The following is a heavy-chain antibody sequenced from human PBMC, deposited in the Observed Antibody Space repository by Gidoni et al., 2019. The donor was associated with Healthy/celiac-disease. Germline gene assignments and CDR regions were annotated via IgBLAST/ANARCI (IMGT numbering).Heavy chain of an antibody. V-gene: IGHV3-7*03. CDR1: GFTFSSYW. CDR3: AMLYYDFWSGYPPVDY. CDR2: IKQDGSEK. J-gene: IGHJ4*02. D-gene: IGHD3-3*01. Sequence: EVQLVESGGGLVQPGGSLRLSCAASGFTFSSYWMSWVRQAPGKGLEWVANIKQDGSEKYYVDSVKGRFTISRDNAKNSLYLQMNSLRAEDTAVYYCAMLYYDFWSGYPPVDYWGQGTLVTVSS.